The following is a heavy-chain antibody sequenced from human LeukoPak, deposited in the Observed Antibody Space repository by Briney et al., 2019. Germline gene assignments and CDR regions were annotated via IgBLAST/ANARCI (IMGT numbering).Heavy chain of an antibody. J-gene: IGHJ4*02. CDR1: GGSISSGGYY. Sequence: SQTLSLTCTVSGGSISSGGYYWSWIRQHPGKGLEWIGYIYYSGSTYYNPSLKSRVTISVDTSKNQFSLKLGSVTAADTAVYYCAREVPMTTVAHPLGPFDYWGQGTLVTVSS. CDR2: IYYSGST. CDR3: AREVPMTTVAHPLGPFDY. D-gene: IGHD4-23*01. V-gene: IGHV4-31*03.